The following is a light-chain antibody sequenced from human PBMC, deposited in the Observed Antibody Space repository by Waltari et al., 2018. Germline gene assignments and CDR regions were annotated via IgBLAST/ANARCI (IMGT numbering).Light chain of an antibody. Sequence: DIVMTQSPDSLAVSLGERATINCKSSQSVLYSSNNKSYLAWYQQKPGQPPKLLIYWASTRESGVPDRFSGSGSGTDFALTISSLQAEDVAVYYCQQYYCTPWTFGQGTKVEI. CDR1: QSVLYSSNNKSY. J-gene: IGKJ1*01. V-gene: IGKV4-1*01. CDR2: WAS. CDR3: QQYYCTPWT.